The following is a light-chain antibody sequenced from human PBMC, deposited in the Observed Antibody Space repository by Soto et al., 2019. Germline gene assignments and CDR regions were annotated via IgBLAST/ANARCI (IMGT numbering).Light chain of an antibody. CDR1: SSDVGGYNY. Sequence: QSALTQPASVSGSPGQSITISCTGTSSDVGGYNYVSWYQQHPGKAPKLMIYEVSDWPSGVSNRFSGSKSGNTASLTISGLQAEDEADYYCSSYTITSTYVFGTGTKVTVL. CDR3: SSYTITSTYV. J-gene: IGLJ1*01. CDR2: EVS. V-gene: IGLV2-14*01.